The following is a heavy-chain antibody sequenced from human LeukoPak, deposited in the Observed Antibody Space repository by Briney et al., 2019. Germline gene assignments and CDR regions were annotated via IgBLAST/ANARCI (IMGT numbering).Heavy chain of an antibody. CDR2: TNPNSGNT. CDR1: GYTFTTYD. Sequence: ASVKVSCKASGYTFTTYDINWVRQATGQGLEWMGWTNPNSGNTGYAQKFQGSLTMSRNTSISTAYMELSSLRSEDTAVYYCARGVATNYWGQGTLVTVSS. D-gene: IGHD5-24*01. CDR3: ARGVATNY. J-gene: IGHJ4*02. V-gene: IGHV1-8*01.